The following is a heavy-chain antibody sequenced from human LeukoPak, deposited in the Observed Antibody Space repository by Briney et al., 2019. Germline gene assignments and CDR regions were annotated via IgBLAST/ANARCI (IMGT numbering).Heavy chain of an antibody. CDR3: AKAPILTYYDFWSGYRFDY. CDR1: GFTFSSYN. D-gene: IGHD3-3*01. J-gene: IGHJ4*02. CDR2: ISSSSNYI. Sequence: GGSLRLSCAASGFTFSSYNMNWVRQAPGKGLEWVSSISSSSNYIYYADSVKGRFTISRDNSKNTLYLQMNSLRAEDTAVYYCAKAPILTYYDFWSGYRFDYRGQGTLVTVSS. V-gene: IGHV3-21*04.